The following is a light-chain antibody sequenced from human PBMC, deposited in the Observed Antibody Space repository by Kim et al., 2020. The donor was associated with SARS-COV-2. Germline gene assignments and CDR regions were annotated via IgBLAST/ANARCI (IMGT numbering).Light chain of an antibody. CDR1: YNY. Sequence: YNYVSWFQQHPGKAPELMIYGVSERPSGVSNRFSGSKSDNTASLTISGLQAEDEADYYCISFTTRSTWVFGGGTKVTVL. CDR3: ISFTTRSTWV. CDR2: GVS. J-gene: IGLJ3*02. V-gene: IGLV2-14*03.